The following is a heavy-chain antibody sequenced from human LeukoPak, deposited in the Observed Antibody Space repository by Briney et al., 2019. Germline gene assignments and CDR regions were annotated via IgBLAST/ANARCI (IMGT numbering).Heavy chain of an antibody. V-gene: IGHV3-30-3*01. D-gene: IGHD3-16*01. CDR1: GFTFSNCA. J-gene: IGHJ4*02. CDR2: IAYDGINK. Sequence: GRSLGLSCAASGFTFSNCAIHWVRQAPGKGLEWVAVIAYDGINKYYADSVKGRFTISRDNSKNTLYLQMNSLRPEDTALYYCAREYDALDYWGQGTLVTVSS. CDR3: AREYDALDY.